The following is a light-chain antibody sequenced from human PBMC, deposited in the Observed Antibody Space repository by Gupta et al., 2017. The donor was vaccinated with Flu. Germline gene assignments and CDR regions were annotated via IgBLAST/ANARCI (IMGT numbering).Light chain of an antibody. CDR2: VAS. CDR1: QIIGNN. Sequence: DIQMTQSPSSLSASVGDRVTITCRASQIIGNNLNWYQQTPRKAPKLLIYVASSLQSGVPSRFGASGSGTDFTLTRSGLQPEDFAAYNCQQTYRTPGTGGKGTGVEMK. V-gene: IGKV1-39*01. J-gene: IGKJ1*01. CDR3: QQTYRTPGT.